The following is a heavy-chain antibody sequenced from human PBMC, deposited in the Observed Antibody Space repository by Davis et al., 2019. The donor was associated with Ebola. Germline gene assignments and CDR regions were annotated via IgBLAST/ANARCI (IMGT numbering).Heavy chain of an antibody. D-gene: IGHD1-26*01. CDR2: IYHSGST. V-gene: IGHV4-34*01. CDR1: GGSFTGYY. CDR3: ARAPSGTRRYFDY. J-gene: IGHJ4*02. Sequence: PSETLSLTCAVSGGSFTGYYWTWIRQPPGKGLEWIGDIYHSGSTNYNPSLKSRVVLSVDRSKNQFFLNLSSVTVADTAVYFCARAPSGTRRYFDYWGLGTLVTVSS.